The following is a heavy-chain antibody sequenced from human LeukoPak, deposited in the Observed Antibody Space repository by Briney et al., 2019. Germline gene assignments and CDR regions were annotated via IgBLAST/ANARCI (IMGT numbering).Heavy chain of an antibody. CDR1: GNSITSDF. CDR2: INYSGRS. V-gene: IGHV4-59*08. CDR3: ARLDCLSDECYNY. J-gene: IGHJ4*02. D-gene: IGHD2-21*01. Sequence: PSETLSLTCIVSGNSITSDFWSWIRPSPGKGLEWIGYINYSGRSEYDPSLKSRVTISVDRSRKRVSLKMRSVTAADTAVYYCARLDCLSDECYNYWAVGALVTVSS.